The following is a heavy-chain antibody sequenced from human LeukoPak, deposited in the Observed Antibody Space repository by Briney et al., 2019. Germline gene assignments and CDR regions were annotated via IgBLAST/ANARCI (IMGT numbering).Heavy chain of an antibody. V-gene: IGHV4-38-2*02. J-gene: IGHJ4*02. CDR1: GYSISSGYY. Sequence: PSETLSLTCTVSGYSISSGYYWGWIRQPPGKGLEWIGSIYHSGSTYYNPSLKSRVTISVDTSKNQFSLKLSSVTAADTAVYYCARVRSSSRTFDYWGQGTLVTVSS. D-gene: IGHD6-13*01. CDR3: ARVRSSSRTFDY. CDR2: IYHSGST.